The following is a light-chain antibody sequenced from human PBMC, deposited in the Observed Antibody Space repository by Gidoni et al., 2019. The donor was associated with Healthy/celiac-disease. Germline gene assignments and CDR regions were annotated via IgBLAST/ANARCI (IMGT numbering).Light chain of an antibody. V-gene: IGKV1-5*03. J-gene: IGKJ4*01. Sequence: DIQMTQSPATLSASVGDRVTITCRASQSISSWLAWYQQKPGKAPKLLSYKASSLESGVPSRFSGSGSGTEFTLTISSLQPDDFATYYCQQYNSYPLTFGGGTKVEIK. CDR3: QQYNSYPLT. CDR2: KAS. CDR1: QSISSW.